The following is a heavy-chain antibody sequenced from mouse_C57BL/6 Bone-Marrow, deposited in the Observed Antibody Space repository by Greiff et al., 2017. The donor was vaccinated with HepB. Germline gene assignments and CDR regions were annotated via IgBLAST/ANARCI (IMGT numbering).Heavy chain of an antibody. D-gene: IGHD1-1*01. J-gene: IGHJ2*01. CDR3: ARVVAYYFDY. CDR2: INPSTGGT. CDR1: GYSFTGYY. V-gene: IGHV1-42*01. Sequence: VQLKQSGPELVKPGASVKISCKASGYSFTGYYMNWVKQSPEKSLEWIGEINPSTGGTTYNQKFKAKATLTVDKSSSTAYMQLKSLTSEDSAVYYCARVVAYYFDYWGQGTTLTVSS.